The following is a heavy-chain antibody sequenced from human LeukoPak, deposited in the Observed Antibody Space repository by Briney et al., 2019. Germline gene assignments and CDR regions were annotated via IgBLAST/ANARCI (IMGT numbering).Heavy chain of an antibody. Sequence: ASVKVSCKASGGTFSSYAISWARQAPGQGLEWMGRIIPILGIANYAQKFQGRVTITADKSTGTAYMELSSLRSEDTAVYYCARDGRAVAVPYGMDVWGQGTTVTVSS. J-gene: IGHJ6*02. CDR3: ARDGRAVAVPYGMDV. D-gene: IGHD6-19*01. V-gene: IGHV1-69*04. CDR1: GGTFSSYA. CDR2: IIPILGIA.